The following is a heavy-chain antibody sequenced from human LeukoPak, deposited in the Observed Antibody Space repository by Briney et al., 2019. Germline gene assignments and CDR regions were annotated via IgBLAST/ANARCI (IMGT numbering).Heavy chain of an antibody. V-gene: IGHV1-8*01. CDR1: GYTFTSYD. CDR3: ARGARRYSSGWRPLYYFDY. J-gene: IGHJ4*02. CDR2: MNPNSGNT. Sequence: ASVTVSCKASGYTFTSYDINWVRQATGQGREWMGWMNPNSGNTGYAQKFQGRVTMTRNTSISTAYMELSSLRSEDTAVYYCARGARRYSSGWRPLYYFDYWGQGTLVTVSS. D-gene: IGHD6-19*01.